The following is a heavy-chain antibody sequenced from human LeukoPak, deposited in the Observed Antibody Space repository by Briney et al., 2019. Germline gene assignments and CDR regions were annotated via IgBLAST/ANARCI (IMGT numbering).Heavy chain of an antibody. CDR1: AFTFSRYW. CDR2: IKQDGSEK. V-gene: IGHV3-7*04. J-gene: IGHJ4*02. D-gene: IGHD3-3*01. CDR3: ARTFWSGNGYYFEY. Sequence: GESLRLSCAVSAFTFSRYWMSWVRQAPGKGLEWVANIKQDGSEKHYVDSVKGRFTIARDNAKNSLDLQMNTVRAEDTAVYYCARTFWSGNGYYFEYWGQGSLVTVSS.